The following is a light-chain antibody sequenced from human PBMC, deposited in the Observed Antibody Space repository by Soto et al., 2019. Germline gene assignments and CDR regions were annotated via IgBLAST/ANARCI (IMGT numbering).Light chain of an antibody. Sequence: QSALTQPASVSGSPVQSITISCTGTSSDVGGYNYVSWYQQHPGKAPKLIIHEVSNRPSGVSNRFSGSKSGNTASLTISGLQAEDEADYYCNSYTSKSTGVFGTGTKLTVL. J-gene: IGLJ1*01. CDR2: EVS. V-gene: IGLV2-14*01. CDR1: SSDVGGYNY. CDR3: NSYTSKSTGV.